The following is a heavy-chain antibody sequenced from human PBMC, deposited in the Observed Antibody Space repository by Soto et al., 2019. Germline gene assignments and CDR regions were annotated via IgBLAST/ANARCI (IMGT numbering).Heavy chain of an antibody. CDR1: GYTFTSYG. CDR2: INAGNGDT. J-gene: IGHJ4*02. V-gene: IGHV1-3*01. Sequence: ASVKVSCKASGYTFTSYGISWVRQAPGQRLEWMGWINAGNGDTKYSHNFQGRVTITRDASASTAYMELSSLAPEDTAVYYCATPYYYDSSGSFGFWGQGTPVTVSS. D-gene: IGHD3-22*01. CDR3: ATPYYYDSSGSFGF.